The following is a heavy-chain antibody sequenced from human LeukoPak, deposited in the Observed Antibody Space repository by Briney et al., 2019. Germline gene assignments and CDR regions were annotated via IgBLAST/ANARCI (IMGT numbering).Heavy chain of an antibody. Sequence: ASVKVSCKASGYTFNDYCIRWVRQAPGQGLEWMGWINPDSGGTKYAQKFQGRVTMTRDTSMRTVYMEVSRLTYDETAVFYCTREARAGNWVDPWGQGTLVTVSS. CDR1: GYTFNDYC. CDR3: TREARAGNWVDP. CDR2: INPDSGGT. V-gene: IGHV1-2*02. J-gene: IGHJ5*02. D-gene: IGHD5-12*01.